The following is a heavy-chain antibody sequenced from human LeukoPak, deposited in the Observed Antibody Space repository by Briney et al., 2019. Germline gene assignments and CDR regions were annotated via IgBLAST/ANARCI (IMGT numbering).Heavy chain of an antibody. CDR1: GFTFSSYS. CDR3: AREGKSSDAFDI. CDR2: IDSDGSRT. J-gene: IGHJ3*02. V-gene: IGHV3-74*01. D-gene: IGHD3-10*01. Sequence: SGGSLRLSCAASGFTFSSYSMNWVRQAPGKGLVWVSRIDSDGSRTSYADSVKGRFTISGDNAKNTLYLQMNSLRAEDTAVYYCAREGKSSDAFDIWGQGTMVTVSS.